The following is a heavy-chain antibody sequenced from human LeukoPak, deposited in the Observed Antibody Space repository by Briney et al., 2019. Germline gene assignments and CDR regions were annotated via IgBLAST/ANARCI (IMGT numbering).Heavy chain of an antibody. D-gene: IGHD2-2*01. CDR3: AREYCSSTSCYEDHYYMDV. J-gene: IGHJ6*03. CDR1: GFTFSSYE. CDR2: ISTTGSSI. Sequence: PGGSLRLSCAASGFTFSSYEMNWVRQAPGKGLEWVSYISTTGSSIYYADSVKGRFTISRGNVKNLLYLQMNSLRAEDTAVYYCAREYCSSTSCYEDHYYMDVWGKGTTVTTSS. V-gene: IGHV3-48*03.